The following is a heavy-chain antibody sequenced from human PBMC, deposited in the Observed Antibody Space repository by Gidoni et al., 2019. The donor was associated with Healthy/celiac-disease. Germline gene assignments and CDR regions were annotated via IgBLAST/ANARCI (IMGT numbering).Heavy chain of an antibody. CDR2: IWYDGSNK. Sequence: QVQLVESGGGVVQPGRSLRLSCAASGFTFSSYGMHWVRQAPGKGLEWVAVIWYDGSNKYYADSVKGRFTISRDNSKNTLYLQMNSLRAEDMAVYYCAMGADYGGNSALGYWGQGTLVTVSS. V-gene: IGHV3-33*01. J-gene: IGHJ4*02. CDR3: AMGADYGGNSALGY. CDR1: GFTFSSYG. D-gene: IGHD4-17*01.